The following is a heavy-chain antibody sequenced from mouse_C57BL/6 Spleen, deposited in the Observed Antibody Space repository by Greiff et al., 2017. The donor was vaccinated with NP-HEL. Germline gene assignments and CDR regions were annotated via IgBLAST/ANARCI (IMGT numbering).Heavy chain of an antibody. V-gene: IGHV1-18*01. D-gene: IGHD1-1*01. J-gene: IGHJ3*01. Sequence: EVQLQQSGPELVKPGASVKIPCKASGYTFTDYNMDWVKQSHGKSLEWIGDINPNNGGTIYNQKFKGKATLTVDKSSSTAYMELRSLTSEDTAVYYCAMAYYYGSSFAYWGQGTLVTVSA. CDR2: INPNNGGT. CDR3: AMAYYYGSSFAY. CDR1: GYTFTDYN.